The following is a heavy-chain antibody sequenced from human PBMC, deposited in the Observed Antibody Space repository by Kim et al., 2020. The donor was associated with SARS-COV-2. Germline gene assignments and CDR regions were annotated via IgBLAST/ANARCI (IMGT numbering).Heavy chain of an antibody. CDR2: ISWNSGSI. CDR3: AKDRGSGLPYYFDY. V-gene: IGHV3-9*01. J-gene: IGHJ4*02. D-gene: IGHD6-19*01. CDR1: GFTFDDYA. Sequence: GGSLRLSCAASGFTFDDYAMHWVRQAPGKGQEWVSGISWNSGSIGYADSVKGRFTISRDNAKNSLYLQMNSLRAEDTALYYCAKDRGSGLPYYFDYWGQGTLVTVSS.